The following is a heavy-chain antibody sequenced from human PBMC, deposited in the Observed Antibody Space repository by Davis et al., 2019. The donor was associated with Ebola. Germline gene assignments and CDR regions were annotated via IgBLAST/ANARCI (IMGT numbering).Heavy chain of an antibody. J-gene: IGHJ6*03. V-gene: IGHV4-59*08. CDR3: ARTTYDFWSGYTYYYYYMDV. Sequence: PSETLSLTCTVSGGSISSYYWSWIRQPPGKGLEWIGYIYYSGSTNYNPSLKSRVTISVDTSKNQFSLKLSSVTAADTAVYYCARTTYDFWSGYTYYYYYMDVWGKGTTVTVSS. CDR1: GGSISSYY. CDR2: IYYSGST. D-gene: IGHD3-3*01.